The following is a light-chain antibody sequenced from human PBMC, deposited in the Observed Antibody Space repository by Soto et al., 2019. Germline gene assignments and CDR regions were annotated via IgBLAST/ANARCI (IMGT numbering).Light chain of an antibody. J-gene: IGKJ2*01. Sequence: EIVLTQSPGTLSLSPGERATLSCRASQSVVSSNYLAWYQQKPGQAPRLLMNGASSRATGTPDRFSGSGSGTDFTLTISRLEPEDFAVYYCHQYGGSTPYTFGQGTKLEIK. CDR2: GAS. CDR3: HQYGGSTPYT. CDR1: QSVVSSNY. V-gene: IGKV3-20*01.